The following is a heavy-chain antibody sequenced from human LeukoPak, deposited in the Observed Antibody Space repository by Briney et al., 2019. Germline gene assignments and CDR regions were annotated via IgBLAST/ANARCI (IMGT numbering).Heavy chain of an antibody. CDR2: ISSSSSYI. Sequence: GGSLRLSCAASGFTFSSYSMNWVRQAPGKGLEWVSSISSSSSYIYCADSVKGRFTISRDNAKNSLYLQMNSLRAEDTAVYYCARLISGYYYYYMDVWGKGTTVTVSS. D-gene: IGHD6-19*01. CDR1: GFTFSSYS. V-gene: IGHV3-21*01. CDR3: ARLISGYYYYYMDV. J-gene: IGHJ6*03.